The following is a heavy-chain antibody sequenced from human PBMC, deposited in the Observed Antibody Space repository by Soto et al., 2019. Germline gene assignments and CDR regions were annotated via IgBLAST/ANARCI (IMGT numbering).Heavy chain of an antibody. J-gene: IGHJ5*02. CDR1: GYTFSNYG. CDR3: ASVVPGAEAWFGT. CDR2: ISLYSDGT. V-gene: IGHV1-18*01. D-gene: IGHD2-2*01. Sequence: QVQLVQSGGEVKWAGAAEKVPCKTSGYTFSNYGITWVRQAPGQPLQWLGGISLYSDGTNYAQKFQGRVSMTTDTSTTTAYMELRSLRSDDTAVYYCASVVPGAEAWFGTWGQGTLGSVAS.